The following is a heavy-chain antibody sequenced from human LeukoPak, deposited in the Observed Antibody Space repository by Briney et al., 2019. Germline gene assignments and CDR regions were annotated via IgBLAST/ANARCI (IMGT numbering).Heavy chain of an antibody. CDR3: AREGDSGSLNGPFDI. D-gene: IGHD1-26*01. CDR2: IGIAGDP. CDR1: GFTLTSYD. J-gene: IGHJ3*02. Sequence: GSLRLSCAASGFTLTSYDMHWVRQARGKGLEWVPAIGIAGDPYYLGSVKGRFTISRENAKNSLYLQMNSLRAGDTAVYYCAREGDSGSLNGPFDIWGQGTMVTVSS. V-gene: IGHV3-13*05.